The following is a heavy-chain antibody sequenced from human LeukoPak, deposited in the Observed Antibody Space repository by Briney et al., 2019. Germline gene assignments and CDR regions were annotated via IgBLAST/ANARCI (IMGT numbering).Heavy chain of an antibody. Sequence: PGGSLRLSCAASGFTFSSHGMHWVRQAPGKGLEWVAVISFDGNTQYYADSVKGRFTISRDNSKNTLYLQMNSLRPEDTAVYYCTKCIARYCSGEKGENFDYWGQGTLVTVSS. J-gene: IGHJ4*02. CDR1: GFTFSSHG. CDR3: TKCIARYCSGEKGENFDY. D-gene: IGHD2-15*01. V-gene: IGHV3-30*18. CDR2: ISFDGNTQ.